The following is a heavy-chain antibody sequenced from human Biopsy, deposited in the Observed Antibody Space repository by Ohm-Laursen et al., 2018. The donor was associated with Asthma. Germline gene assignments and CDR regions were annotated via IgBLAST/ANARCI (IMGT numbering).Heavy chain of an antibody. CDR2: MYYGETT. J-gene: IGHJ4*02. V-gene: IGHV4-39*01. D-gene: IGHD2-2*01. Sequence: GTLSLTWTVSGASITSSAYYWGWTRQPPGKGLEWIGSMYYGETTYYSPSLKSRVTISVDTSKNQFSLILSSVTAADTAVYYCARHDHRWDTYADFWGQGTLVTVSS. CDR1: GASITSSAYY. CDR3: ARHDHRWDTYADF.